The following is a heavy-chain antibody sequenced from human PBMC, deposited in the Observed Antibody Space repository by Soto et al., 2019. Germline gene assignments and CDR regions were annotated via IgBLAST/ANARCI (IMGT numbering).Heavy chain of an antibody. CDR1: GGSFSGYY. CDR2: INHSGST. J-gene: IGHJ4*02. Sequence: QVQLQQWGAGLLKPSETLSLTCAVYGGSFSGYYWSWIRQPPGKGLEWIGEINHSGSTNYNPSLKSRVTISVDTSKNQFSLQLSSVTAADTAVYYCARGGIVVVPAADPPHCDSGGQGTLVTVSS. D-gene: IGHD2-2*01. CDR3: ARGGIVVVPAADPPHCDS. V-gene: IGHV4-34*01.